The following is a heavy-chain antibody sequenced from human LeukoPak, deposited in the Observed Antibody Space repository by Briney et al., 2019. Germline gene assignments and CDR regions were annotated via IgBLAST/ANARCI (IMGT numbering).Heavy chain of an antibody. V-gene: IGHV4-34*01. J-gene: IGHJ5*02. CDR2: INYSGRT. D-gene: IGHD3-3*01. CDR1: GGSFSGYY. CDR3: ARGARITIFGVVIIRNWFDP. Sequence: SETLSLTCAVYGGSFSGYYWSWIRQPPGKGLEWIGEINYSGRTNDNPSLKSRVTISVDPSKNQFSMKLSSGTAADTAVYYCARGARITIFGVVIIRNWFDPWGQGTLVTVSS.